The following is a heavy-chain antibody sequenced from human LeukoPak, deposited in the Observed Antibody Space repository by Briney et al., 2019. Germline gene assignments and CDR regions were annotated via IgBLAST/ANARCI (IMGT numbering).Heavy chain of an antibody. J-gene: IGHJ4*02. Sequence: GRSLRLSCAASGFIFNSYEMHWFRQAPGKGLEWVAVISYDGRNKYHVDSVKGRFTISRDNSKNTLYLQMSSLRAEDTAMYYCARVSKTYSYGYLNDYWGQGSLVTVSP. CDR2: ISYDGRNK. V-gene: IGHV3-30*04. D-gene: IGHD5-18*01. CDR3: ARVSKTYSYGYLNDY. CDR1: GFIFNSYE.